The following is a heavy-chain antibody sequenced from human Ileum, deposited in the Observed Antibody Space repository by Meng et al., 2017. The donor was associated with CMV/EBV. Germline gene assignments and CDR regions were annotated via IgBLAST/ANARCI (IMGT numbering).Heavy chain of an antibody. CDR3: ARAIAVAGTRRAFDY. V-gene: IGHV4-59*01. D-gene: IGHD6-19*01. Sequence: SETRSLTCTVSGGSISSYYWSWIRQPPGKGLEWIGYIYYSGSTNYNPSLKSRVTISVDTSKNQFSLKLSSVTAADTAVYYCARAIAVAGTRRAFDYWGQGTLVTVSS. CDR2: IYYSGST. J-gene: IGHJ4*02. CDR1: GGSISSYY.